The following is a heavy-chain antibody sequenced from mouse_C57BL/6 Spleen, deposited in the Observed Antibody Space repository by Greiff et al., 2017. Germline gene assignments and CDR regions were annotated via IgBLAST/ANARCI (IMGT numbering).Heavy chain of an antibody. CDR3: ERRRMDY. CDR1: GFTFSSYA. Sequence: EVKLMESGGGLVKPGGSLKLSCAASGFTFSSYAMSWVRQTPEKRLEWVATISDGGSYTYYPDNVKGRFTISRDNAKINLYMQMSHLKSEDTAMYYCERRRMDYWGQGTSVTVSS. CDR2: ISDGGSYT. J-gene: IGHJ4*01. V-gene: IGHV5-4*03.